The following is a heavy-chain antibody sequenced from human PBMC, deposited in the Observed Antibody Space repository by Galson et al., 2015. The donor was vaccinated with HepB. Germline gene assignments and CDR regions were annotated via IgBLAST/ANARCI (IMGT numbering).Heavy chain of an antibody. D-gene: IGHD6-13*01. Sequence: SETLSLTCSVSGDSLSSSNSFWVWVRQPPGKGLEWIASIYYTGNTYYNPSLKSRVTISVDASKIHFSLNLNSVTAADTAVYFCARHPLDSADGIAFDIWGHGTMVTVSS. CDR2: IYYTGNT. V-gene: IGHV4-39*01. J-gene: IGHJ3*02. CDR3: ARHPLDSADGIAFDI. CDR1: GDSLSSSNSF.